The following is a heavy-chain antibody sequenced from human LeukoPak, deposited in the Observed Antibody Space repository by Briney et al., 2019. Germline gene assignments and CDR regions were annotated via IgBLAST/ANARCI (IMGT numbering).Heavy chain of an antibody. Sequence: SETLSLTCTVSGGSISSYYWSWIRQPPGKGLEWIGYIYYSGSTNYNPSLKSRVTISVDTPKNQFSLKLSSVTAADTAVYYCARAGGATTSWFDPWGQGTLVTVSS. CDR3: ARAGGATTSWFDP. D-gene: IGHD1-26*01. V-gene: IGHV4-59*01. CDR1: GGSISSYY. CDR2: IYYSGST. J-gene: IGHJ5*02.